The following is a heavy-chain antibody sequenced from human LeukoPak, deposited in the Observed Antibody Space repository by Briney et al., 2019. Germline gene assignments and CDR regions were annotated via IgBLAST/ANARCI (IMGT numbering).Heavy chain of an antibody. D-gene: IGHD3-22*01. Sequence: PGGSLRLSCAASGFTFSSYSMNWVRQAPGKGLEWVSYISSSSSTIYYADSVKGRFTISRDNAKNSLYLQMNSLRAEDTAVYYCAPLNYYDSSGYSSAFDIWGQGTMVTVSS. CDR2: ISSSSSTI. CDR3: APLNYYDSSGYSSAFDI. J-gene: IGHJ3*02. CDR1: GFTFSSYS. V-gene: IGHV3-48*04.